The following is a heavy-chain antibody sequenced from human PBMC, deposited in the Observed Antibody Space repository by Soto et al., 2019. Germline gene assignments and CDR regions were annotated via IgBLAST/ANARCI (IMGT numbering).Heavy chain of an antibody. J-gene: IGHJ6*03. CDR3: ARAIHCSRYEGHYYMDF. V-gene: IGHV1-18*01. D-gene: IGHD6-13*01. CDR2: ISAYNGNT. CDR1: GYTFTSYG. Sequence: ASVKVSCKASGYTFTSYGISWVRQAPGQGLEWMGWISAYNGNTNYAQKLQGRVTMTTDTSTSTAYMELRSLRSDDTAVYYCARAIHCSRYEGHYYMDFWGKGTTVTGSS.